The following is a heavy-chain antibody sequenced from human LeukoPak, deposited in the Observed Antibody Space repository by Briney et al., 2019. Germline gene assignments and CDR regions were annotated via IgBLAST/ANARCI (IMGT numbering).Heavy chain of an antibody. CDR2: ISGSGGST. CDR1: GFTFSNYA. D-gene: IGHD2-2*01. CDR3: AKDRVYCSSTSCYRSDAFDI. V-gene: IGHV3-23*01. J-gene: IGHJ3*02. Sequence: QPGGSLRLSCAASGFTFSNYAMSWVRQAPGKGLEWVSTISGSGGSTYYADSVKGRFTISRDNSKNTLYLQMNSLRAEDTAVYYCAKDRVYCSSTSCYRSDAFDIWGQGTMVTVSS.